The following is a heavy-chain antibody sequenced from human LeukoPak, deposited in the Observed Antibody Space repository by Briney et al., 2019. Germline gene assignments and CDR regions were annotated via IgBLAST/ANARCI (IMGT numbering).Heavy chain of an antibody. Sequence: PSETLSPTCAVYGGSFSGYYWSWIRQPPGKGLEWIGEINHSGSTNYNPSLKSRVTITVDTSKNQFSLKLSSVTAADTAVYYCARVLLKPYYYYGMDVWGKGTTVTVSS. V-gene: IGHV4-34*01. CDR3: ARVLLKPYYYYGMDV. J-gene: IGHJ6*04. CDR1: GGSFSGYY. CDR2: INHSGST.